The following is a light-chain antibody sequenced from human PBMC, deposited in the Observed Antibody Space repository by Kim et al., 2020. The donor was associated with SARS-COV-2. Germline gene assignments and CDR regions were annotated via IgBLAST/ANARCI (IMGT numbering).Light chain of an antibody. CDR1: QSVSSSY. V-gene: IGKV3-20*01. Sequence: EIVLTQSPGTLSLSPGERATLSCRASQSVSSSYLAWYQQKPGQAPRLLIYGASSRATGIPDRFSGSGSGTDFTLTISRLEPEDFAVYYGQQYGSTTYMYSFGQWTKLEI. CDR3: QQYGSTTYMYS. CDR2: GAS. J-gene: IGKJ2*03.